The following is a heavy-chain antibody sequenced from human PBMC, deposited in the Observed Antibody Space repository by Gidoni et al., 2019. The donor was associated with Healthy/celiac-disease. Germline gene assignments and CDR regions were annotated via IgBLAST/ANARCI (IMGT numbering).Heavy chain of an antibody. J-gene: IGHJ6*02. CDR3: ARDPHLPFHDYGDYVPFYYYGMDV. CDR2: ISAYNGNT. D-gene: IGHD4-17*01. CDR1: GYTFTSYG. Sequence: QVQLVQSGAEVKKPGASVTVSCKASGYTFTSYGISWVRQAPGQGLEWMGWISAYNGNTNYAQKLQGRVTMTTDTSTSTAYMELRSLRSDDTAVYYCARDPHLPFHDYGDYVPFYYYGMDVWGQGTTVTVSS. V-gene: IGHV1-18*01.